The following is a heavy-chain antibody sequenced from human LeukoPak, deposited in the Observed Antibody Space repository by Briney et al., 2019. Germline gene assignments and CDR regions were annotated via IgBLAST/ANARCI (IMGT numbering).Heavy chain of an antibody. Sequence: PSETLSLTCTVSGGPISSYYWSWIRQPPGKGLEWIGYIYYSGSTNYNPSLKSRVTISVDTSKNQFSLKLSSVTAADTAVYYCARHNYGDYVYFDYWGQGTLVTVSS. CDR1: GGPISSYY. V-gene: IGHV4-59*01. D-gene: IGHD4-17*01. J-gene: IGHJ4*02. CDR3: ARHNYGDYVYFDY. CDR2: IYYSGST.